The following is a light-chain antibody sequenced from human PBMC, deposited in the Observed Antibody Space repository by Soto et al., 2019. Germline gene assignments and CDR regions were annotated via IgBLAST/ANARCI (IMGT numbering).Light chain of an antibody. CDR2: QDS. V-gene: IGLV3-1*01. J-gene: IGLJ2*01. CDR3: QALDSSTANVV. Sequence: SYELTQPPSLSVSPGQTASITCSGNKLGDKYACWYQQKPGQSPVLVICQDSKRPSGIPERFSGSNSWNTATLTISGTHAMDEADDYCQALDSSTANVVFGGGTKLTFL. CDR1: KLGDKY.